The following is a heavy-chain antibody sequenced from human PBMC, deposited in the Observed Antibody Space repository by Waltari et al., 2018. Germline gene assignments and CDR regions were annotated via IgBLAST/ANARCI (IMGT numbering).Heavy chain of an antibody. CDR2: IYWNDDK. D-gene: IGHD3-9*01. J-gene: IGHJ6*02. CDR1: GFSLSTSGVG. Sequence: QITLKESGPTLVKPTQTLTLTCTFSGFSLSTSGVGVGWIRQPPGKALEWLALIYWNDDKRYSPSLKSRLTITKDTSKNQVVLTMTNMDPVDTATYYCARGGGFNGYFDWLSIIQDVWGQGTTVTVSS. V-gene: IGHV2-5*01. CDR3: ARGGGFNGYFDWLSIIQDV.